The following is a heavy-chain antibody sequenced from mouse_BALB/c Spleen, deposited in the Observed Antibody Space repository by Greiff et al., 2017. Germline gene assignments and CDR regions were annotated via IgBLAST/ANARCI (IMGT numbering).Heavy chain of an antibody. CDR2: ISDGGSYT. CDR3: ARAPYGKGAMDY. CDR1: GFTFSDYY. J-gene: IGHJ4*01. V-gene: IGHV5-4*02. Sequence: EVQGVESGGGLVKPGGSLKLSCAASGFTFSDYYMYWVRQTPEKRLEWVATISDGGSYTYYPDSVKGRFTISRDNAKNNLYLQMSSLKSEDTAMYYCARAPYGKGAMDYWGQGTSVTVSS. D-gene: IGHD2-1*01.